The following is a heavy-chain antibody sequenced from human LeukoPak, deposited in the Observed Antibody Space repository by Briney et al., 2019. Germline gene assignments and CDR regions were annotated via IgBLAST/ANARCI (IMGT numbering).Heavy chain of an antibody. V-gene: IGHV4-39*01. D-gene: IGHD3-22*01. CDR2: IYYGGST. CDR3: ARAYYYASSACDI. CDR1: GGSISSNTYY. J-gene: IGHJ3*02. Sequence: SETLSLTCTVSGGSISSNTYYWDWIRQPPGKGLECIGSIYYGGSTYYNPSLKSRVIISVDTSKNQCSLKLSPVTAADTAVYYCARAYYYASSACDIWGQGTMVTISS.